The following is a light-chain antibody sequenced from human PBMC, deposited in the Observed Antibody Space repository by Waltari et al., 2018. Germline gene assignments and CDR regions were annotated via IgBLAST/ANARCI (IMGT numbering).Light chain of an antibody. J-gene: IGKJ2*01. V-gene: IGKV1-8*01. CDR3: QQYGSSPS. CDR2: AAS. Sequence: AIRMTQSPSSFSASTGDRVTITCRARQAIGSYLAWYRQKPGRVPKLLISAASTLQSGVPSRFTGSGSGTDFTLTINCLQSEDFATYYCQQYGSSPSFGQGTKLEIK. CDR1: QAIGSY.